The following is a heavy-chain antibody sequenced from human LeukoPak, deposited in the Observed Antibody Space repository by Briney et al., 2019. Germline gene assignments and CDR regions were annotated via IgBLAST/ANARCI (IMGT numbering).Heavy chain of an antibody. CDR2: IRHDGSNK. V-gene: IGHV3-30*02. J-gene: IGHJ5*02. Sequence: PGGSLRLTCAASGFTFSSYGMHWVRQAPGKGLEWVAFIRHDGSNKYYADSVKGRFTISRDNSKNTLYLQMNSLRVGDTAVYYCARDLGQYYDTSDNWFDPWGQGTLVTVSS. D-gene: IGHD3-22*01. CDR3: ARDLGQYYDTSDNWFDP. CDR1: GFTFSSYG.